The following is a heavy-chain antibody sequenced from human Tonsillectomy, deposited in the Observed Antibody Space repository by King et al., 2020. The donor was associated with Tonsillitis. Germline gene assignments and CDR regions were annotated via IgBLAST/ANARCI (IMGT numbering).Heavy chain of an antibody. V-gene: IGHV3-23*04. J-gene: IGHJ4*02. CDR3: AKHSCSGGTCTCDY. CDR2: IRGSGAST. D-gene: IGHD2-15*01. CDR1: GFTFSSYA. Sequence: VQLVESGGGLVQPGGTLRLSCEASGFTFSSYAMSWVRQTPGKGLEWVSTIRGSGASTYYADPVKGRFTVSRDNSTNTLYLQMNSRRAEDTAVYYCAKHSCSGGTCTCDYWGQGILVTVSS.